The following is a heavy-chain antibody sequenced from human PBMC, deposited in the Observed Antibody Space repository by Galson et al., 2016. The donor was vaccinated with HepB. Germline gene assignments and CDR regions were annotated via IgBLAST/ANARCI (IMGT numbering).Heavy chain of an antibody. D-gene: IGHD3-10*01. CDR2: ISYDGSNK. J-gene: IGHJ4*02. Sequence: SLRLSCAASGFTFSNAWMSWVRQAPGKGLEWVAMISYDGSNKYYADSVKGRFTISRDNPKNTLYLQMDSLRIEDTAIYSCARARDRYGSGGPLDYWGQENLVTVSS. V-gene: IGHV3-30*03. CDR1: GFTFSNAW. CDR3: ARARDRYGSGGPLDY.